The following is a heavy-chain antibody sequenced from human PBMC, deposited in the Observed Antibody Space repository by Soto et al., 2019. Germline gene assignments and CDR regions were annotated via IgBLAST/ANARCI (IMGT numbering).Heavy chain of an antibody. D-gene: IGHD3-22*01. CDR3: GHYYDTGEYLTYGMDV. V-gene: IGHV3-53*01. Sequence: EVQLAESGGSLIQPGGSLRLSCAASGFSVSDNYMSWVRQAPGKGLEWVSVIYSGGQSFYADSVKRRFSTSRDNTKNTMCLQMNSLGAEDTAVYHCGHYYDTGEYLTYGMDVWGQGTTFTVS. CDR2: IYSGGQS. CDR1: GFSVSDNY. J-gene: IGHJ6*02.